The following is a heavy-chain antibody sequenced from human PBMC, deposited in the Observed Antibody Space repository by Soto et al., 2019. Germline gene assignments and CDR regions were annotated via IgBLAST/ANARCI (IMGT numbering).Heavy chain of an antibody. V-gene: IGHV1-18*01. D-gene: IGHD1-1*01. CDR2: ISPYNGGT. J-gene: IGHJ6*02. Sequence: GSVKVSCKASGYSFTSYGISWVRQVPGQGPEWMGWISPYNGGTNYAQNVQGRVVMTTDISTNIVYLELRSLRPDDTAMYYCGRCRTDSYAMDVWGQGTTVTVSS. CDR1: GYSFTSYG. CDR3: GRCRTDSYAMDV.